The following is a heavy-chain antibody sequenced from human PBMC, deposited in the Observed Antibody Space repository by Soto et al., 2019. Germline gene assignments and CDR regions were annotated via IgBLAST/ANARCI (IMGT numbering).Heavy chain of an antibody. CDR1: GYTFTSYG. Sequence: ASVKVSCKASGYTFTSYGISWVRQAPGQGLDWMGWISAYNGNTKYAQDFQGRVTMTTDTSTSTAYMELRSLRSDDTAMYYCARFSGGSYNTYYFYYGMDVWGQGTTVTVSS. V-gene: IGHV1-18*04. CDR2: ISAYNGNT. J-gene: IGHJ6*02. CDR3: ARFSGGSYNTYYFYYGMDV. D-gene: IGHD2-15*01.